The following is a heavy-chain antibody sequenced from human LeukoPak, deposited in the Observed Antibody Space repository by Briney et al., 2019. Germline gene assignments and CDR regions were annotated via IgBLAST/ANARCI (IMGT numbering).Heavy chain of an antibody. D-gene: IGHD6-19*01. V-gene: IGHV3-30*03. CDR1: GFTFSSYG. CDR2: ISYDGSNK. Sequence: GGSLRLSCAASGFTFSSYGMHWVRQAPGKGLEWVAVISYDGSNKYYADSVKGRFTISRDNPKNSLYLQMNSLRAEDTAVYYCARLGHSSGPSPYYFDYWGQGTLVTVSS. CDR3: ARLGHSSGPSPYYFDY. J-gene: IGHJ4*02.